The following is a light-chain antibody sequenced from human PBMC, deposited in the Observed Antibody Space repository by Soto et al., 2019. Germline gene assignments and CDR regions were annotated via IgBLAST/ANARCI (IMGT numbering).Light chain of an antibody. CDR3: CSYAGSSYYV. CDR2: EGS. V-gene: IGLV2-23*01. J-gene: IGLJ1*01. Sequence: QSVLTQPAAVSGAPGQSISISCTGTSMDVGVYNLLSLYQHLPCKAPKFILYEGSKRRSGVSNRFSGSKSGNTASLTISGLQAEDEAYYYCCSYAGSSYYVFGSGTKVNV. CDR1: SMDVGVYNL.